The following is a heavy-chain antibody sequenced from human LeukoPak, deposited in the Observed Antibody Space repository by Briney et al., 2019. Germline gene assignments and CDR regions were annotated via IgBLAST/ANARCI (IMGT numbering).Heavy chain of an antibody. CDR3: AKFKNGFWSGYPNDAFDI. CDR2: ISGSGRGGIT. Sequence: PGGSLRLSRAASGFTVSNSAMSWVRQAPGKGLEWVSAISGSGRGGITHYADFVKGRFTISRDNFKNTLYLQMNSLRAEDTAVYYCAKFKNGFWSGYPNDAFDIWGQGTMVTVSS. D-gene: IGHD3-3*01. J-gene: IGHJ3*02. V-gene: IGHV3-23*01. CDR1: GFTVSNSA.